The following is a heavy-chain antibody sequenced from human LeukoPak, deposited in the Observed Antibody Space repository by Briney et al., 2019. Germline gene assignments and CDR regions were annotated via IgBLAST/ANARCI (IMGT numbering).Heavy chain of an antibody. V-gene: IGHV3-21*01. CDR2: ISSSGSYI. CDR1: GFTFSSYS. J-gene: IGHJ4*02. D-gene: IGHD3-10*01. CDR3: ARDPGYGSGSYYPFDY. Sequence: PGGSLRLSCAASGFTFSSYSMNWVRQAPGKGLEWVSSISSSGSYIYYADSVKGRFTISRDNAKNSLYLQMNSLRAEDTAVYYCARDPGYGSGSYYPFDYWGQGTLVTVSS.